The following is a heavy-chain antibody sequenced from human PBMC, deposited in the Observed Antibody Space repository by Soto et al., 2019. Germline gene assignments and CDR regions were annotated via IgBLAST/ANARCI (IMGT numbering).Heavy chain of an antibody. V-gene: IGHV3-7*03. Sequence: GGSLRLSCEASGFTFSSYWMNWVRQAPGKGLEWVAIIKKDGSEKYYVDSVTGRFTVSRDNAKNSLYLQMNDLRAEDTAVYYCAGGSGWLIDYWGRGTLVTVSS. CDR3: AGGSGWLIDY. CDR2: IKKDGSEK. J-gene: IGHJ4*02. D-gene: IGHD6-19*01. CDR1: GFTFSSYW.